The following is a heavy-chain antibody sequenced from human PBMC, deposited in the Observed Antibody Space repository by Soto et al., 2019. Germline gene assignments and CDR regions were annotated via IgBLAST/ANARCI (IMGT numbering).Heavy chain of an antibody. CDR3: ARVGGYYDYIWVSPEPHDY. CDR1: GYTFTSYD. D-gene: IGHD3-16*01. CDR2: MNPNSGNT. Sequence: QVQLVQSGAEVKKPGASVKVSCKASGYTFTSYDINWVRQATGQGFEWMGWMNPNSGNTGYAQKFQGRVTMTRNTSISTAYMELSSLRSEDTAVYYCARVGGYYDYIWVSPEPHDYWGQGTLVTVSS. V-gene: IGHV1-8*01. J-gene: IGHJ4*02.